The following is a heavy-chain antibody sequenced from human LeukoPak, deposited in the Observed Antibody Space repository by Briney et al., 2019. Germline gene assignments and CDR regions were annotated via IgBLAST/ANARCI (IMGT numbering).Heavy chain of an antibody. CDR1: GFTVSSNY. D-gene: IGHD2-15*01. J-gene: IGHJ4*02. Sequence: GGSLRLSCAASGFTVSSNYMNWVRQAPGKGLEWVSVIYSGGEIYYADSVKGRFTISRDSSKNTPYLQMNSLRVEDTAVYFCARGCSDKKCYIHYWGQGTLVTVSS. CDR3: ARGCSDKKCYIHY. CDR2: IYSGGEI. V-gene: IGHV3-53*01.